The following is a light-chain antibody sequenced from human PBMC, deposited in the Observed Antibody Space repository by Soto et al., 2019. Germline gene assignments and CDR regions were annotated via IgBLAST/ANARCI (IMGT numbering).Light chain of an antibody. CDR1: QSVFTS. Sequence: EIVLTQSPATLSLSPGERATLSCRASQSVFTSLAWFQQKPGQAPKLLISDTSNRATGIPARFSGSGSGTDFTLTISSLEPEDFAVYYCQQRNSGPLTFGGGTKVEIK. V-gene: IGKV3-11*01. CDR2: DTS. J-gene: IGKJ4*01. CDR3: QQRNSGPLT.